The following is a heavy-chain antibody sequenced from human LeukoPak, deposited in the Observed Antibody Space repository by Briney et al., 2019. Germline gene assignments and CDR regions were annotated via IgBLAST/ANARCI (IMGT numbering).Heavy chain of an antibody. J-gene: IGHJ4*02. D-gene: IGHD3-3*01. CDR3: ASETFWCGIRLIDY. Sequence: SEALSLTCTVSGGSISSTPYYWGWIRQPPGKGLEWIASIYYSGSTYYNPSLKSRAAISVDTSKNQFSLKLRSVTAADTAVYDCASETFWCGIRLIDYWGQGTLVTVSS. CDR2: IYYSGST. CDR1: GGSISSTPYY. V-gene: IGHV4-39*01.